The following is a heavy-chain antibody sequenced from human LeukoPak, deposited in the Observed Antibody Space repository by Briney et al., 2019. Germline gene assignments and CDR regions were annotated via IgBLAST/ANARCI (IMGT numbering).Heavy chain of an antibody. CDR2: IYTSGST. V-gene: IGHV4-61*02. Sequence: SETLSLTCTVSGGSISSGSYYWSWIRQPAGKGLEWIGRIYTSGSTNYNPSLKSRVTISVDTSKNQFSLKLSSVTAADTAVYYCARRVCSGGSCYHFDYWGQGTLVTVSS. D-gene: IGHD2-15*01. J-gene: IGHJ4*02. CDR3: ARRVCSGGSCYHFDY. CDR1: GGSISSGSYY.